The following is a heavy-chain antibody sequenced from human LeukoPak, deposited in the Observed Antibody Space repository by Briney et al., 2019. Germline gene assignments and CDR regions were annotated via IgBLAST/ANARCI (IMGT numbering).Heavy chain of an antibody. CDR3: ARVPHMVQGAHEYYFDY. CDR1: GFTFSSYA. Sequence: GGSLRLSCAASGFTFSSYAMHWVRQAPGKGLEWVAVISYDGSNKYYADSVKGRFTISRDNSKNTLYLQMNSLRAEDTAVYYCARVPHMVQGAHEYYFDYWGQGTLVTVSS. CDR2: ISYDGSNK. J-gene: IGHJ4*02. D-gene: IGHD3-10*01. V-gene: IGHV3-30*04.